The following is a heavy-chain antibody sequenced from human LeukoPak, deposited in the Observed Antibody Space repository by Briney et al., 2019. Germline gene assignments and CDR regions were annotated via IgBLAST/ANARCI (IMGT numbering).Heavy chain of an antibody. D-gene: IGHD6-6*01. CDR3: AKDNENSRPYYFDY. CDR1: GFTFSSYA. V-gene: IGHV3-23*01. J-gene: IGHJ4*02. CDR2: ITGSGGDT. Sequence: PGGSLRLSCAASGFTFSSYAMTWVRQAPGEGLEWVSAITGSGGDTYYADSVKGRFTISRDNSKNTLYLQMNSLRAEDTAVYYCAKDNENSRPYYFDYWGQGTLVTVSS.